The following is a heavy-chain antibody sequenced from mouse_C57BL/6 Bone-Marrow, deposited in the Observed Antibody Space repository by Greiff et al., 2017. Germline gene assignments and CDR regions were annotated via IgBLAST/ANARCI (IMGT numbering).Heavy chain of an antibody. V-gene: IGHV5-17*01. CDR2: ISSGSSTI. Sequence: EVMLVESGGGLVKPGGSLKLSCAASGFTFSDYGMHWVRQAPEKGLEWVAYISSGSSTIYYADTVKGRFTISRDNAKNTLFLQMTRLRSEDTAMYYCARKRRVPMDYWGQGTSVTVSS. J-gene: IGHJ4*01. CDR1: GFTFSDYG. CDR3: ARKRRVPMDY.